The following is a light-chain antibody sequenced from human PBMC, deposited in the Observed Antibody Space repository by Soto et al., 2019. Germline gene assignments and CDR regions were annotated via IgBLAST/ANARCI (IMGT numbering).Light chain of an antibody. CDR3: ASYVSSSDVFV. J-gene: IGLJ1*01. CDR1: SSDIGSYNY. Sequence: QSALTQPASMSGSPGQSITISCTGSSSDIGSYNYVSWYQHHPGKAPKLLIYDVTTRPSGISNRFSGSKSGHTASLTISGLQAEDWADYYCASYVSSSDVFVFGPGTKVTVL. V-gene: IGLV2-14*03. CDR2: DVT.